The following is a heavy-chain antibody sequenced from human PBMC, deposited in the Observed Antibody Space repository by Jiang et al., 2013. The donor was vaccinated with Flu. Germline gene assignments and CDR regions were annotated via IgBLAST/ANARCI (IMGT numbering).Heavy chain of an antibody. D-gene: IGHD5-12*01. CDR1: GGSISSSSYY. J-gene: IGHJ4*02. V-gene: IGHV4-39*07. CDR3: ARGSGYDPLDY. Sequence: GSGLVKPSETLSLTCTVSGGSISSSSYYWGWIRQPPGKGLEWIGSIYYSGSTYYNPSLKSRVTISVDTSKNQFSLKLSSVTAADTAVYYCARGSGYDPLDYWGQGTLVTVSS. CDR2: IYYSGST.